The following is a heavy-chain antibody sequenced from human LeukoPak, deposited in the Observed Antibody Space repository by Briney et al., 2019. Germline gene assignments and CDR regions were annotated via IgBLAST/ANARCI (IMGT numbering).Heavy chain of an antibody. CDR2: IYSSGST. CDR1: GGSISSGTYY. D-gene: IGHD3-22*01. V-gene: IGHV4-61*02. J-gene: IGHJ3*02. Sequence: SETLSLTCTVSGGSISSGTYYWSWIRQPAGEGLEWIGRIYSSGSTNYNPSLKSRVTISVDTSKNQFSLKLSSVTAADTALYYCAGDGYYYEDSHYSAHDPFDIWGQGTMVTVSS. CDR3: AGDGYYYEDSHYSAHDPFDI.